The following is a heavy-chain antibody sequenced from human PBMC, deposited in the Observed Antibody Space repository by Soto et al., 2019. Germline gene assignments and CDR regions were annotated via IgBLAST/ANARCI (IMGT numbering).Heavy chain of an antibody. Sequence: QVQLVQSGAEVKKPGASVKVSCKASGYSFTSYDINWVRQATGQGLEWMGWMNPNSGNTGYAQKFQGRVTMTRNTSISTAYMELSSLRSEDTAVYYCARERSAAGTGWFDPWGQGTLVTVSS. D-gene: IGHD6-13*01. CDR3: ARERSAAGTGWFDP. J-gene: IGHJ5*02. CDR1: GYSFTSYD. CDR2: MNPNSGNT. V-gene: IGHV1-8*01.